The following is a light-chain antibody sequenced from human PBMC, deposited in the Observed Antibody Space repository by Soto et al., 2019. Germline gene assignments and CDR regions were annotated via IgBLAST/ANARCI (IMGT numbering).Light chain of an antibody. CDR2: EVS. CDR3: TSYTSISLYV. V-gene: IGLV2-14*01. Sequence: QSALTQPASVSGSPGQSITISCTGTSSDVGGYNYVSWYQQHPGKAPKLMIYEVSNRPSGISNRFSGSKSGNTASLTISGLQAVVEADYYCTSYTSISLYVFGTGTKLTVL. CDR1: SSDVGGYNY. J-gene: IGLJ1*01.